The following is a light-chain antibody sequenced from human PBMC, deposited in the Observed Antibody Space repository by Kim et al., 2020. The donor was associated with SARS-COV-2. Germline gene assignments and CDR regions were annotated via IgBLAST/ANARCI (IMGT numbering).Light chain of an antibody. Sequence: SSELTQDPAVSVALGQTVRITCQGDSLRNYYASWYQQKPGQAPVFVIYGINNRPSGIPDRFSGSTSGNTASLTITGTQAEDEADYYCKFRDSSGNHWVFGGGTQLTVL. J-gene: IGLJ3*02. CDR2: GIN. CDR3: KFRDSSGNHWV. CDR1: SLRNYY. V-gene: IGLV3-19*01.